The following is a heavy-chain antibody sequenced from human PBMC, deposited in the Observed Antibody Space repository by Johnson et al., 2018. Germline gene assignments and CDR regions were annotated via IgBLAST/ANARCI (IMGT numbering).Heavy chain of an antibody. CDR3: ARGATIGWIDL. V-gene: IGHV3-30-3*01. J-gene: IGHJ2*01. Sequence: QVQLVQSGGGVVQPGRSXRLSCAASGFTFSSYAMHWVRQAPGKGLEWVAVISYDGSHKYYADSVKGRFTISRDNAKNSLYLQMNSLRDDDTAVYYCARGATIGWIDLWGRGTLVTVSS. CDR2: ISYDGSHK. CDR1: GFTFSSYA. D-gene: IGHD5-24*01.